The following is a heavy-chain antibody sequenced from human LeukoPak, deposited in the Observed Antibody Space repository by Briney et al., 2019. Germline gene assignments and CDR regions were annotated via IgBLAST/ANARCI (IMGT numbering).Heavy chain of an antibody. V-gene: IGHV3-9*01. CDR1: GFTFDDHA. CDR3: AKGLSTVVTPGLDH. Sequence: GWSLRLSCGASGFTFDDHAIHWVRLAPGKGLEWVSGVSWNSKMIGYADSVKGRFIISRDNAKESVYLQMNSLRPDDTAFYYCAKGLSTVVTPGLDHWGQGTLVTVSS. CDR2: VSWNSKMI. D-gene: IGHD4-23*01. J-gene: IGHJ5*02.